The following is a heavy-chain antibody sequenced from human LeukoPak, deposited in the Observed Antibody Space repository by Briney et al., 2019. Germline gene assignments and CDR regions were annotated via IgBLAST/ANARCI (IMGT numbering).Heavy chain of an antibody. CDR2: IRSKANSYAT. CDR3: TRWGSGSYFAFDY. D-gene: IGHD1-26*01. J-gene: IGHJ4*02. Sequence: GGSLRLSCAASGFTFSDSAIHWVRQASGKGLEWVGRIRSKANSYATAYAASVIGRFTISRDDSMNTAYLRMNSLKTEDTAMYYCTRWGSGSYFAFDYWGQGTLVTVSS. V-gene: IGHV3-73*01. CDR1: GFTFSDSA.